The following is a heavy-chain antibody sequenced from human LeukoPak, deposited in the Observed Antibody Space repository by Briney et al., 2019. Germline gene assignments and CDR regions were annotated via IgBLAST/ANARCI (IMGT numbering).Heavy chain of an antibody. CDR1: GFTFSNAW. CDR2: IKRKTDGGPT. CDR3: TTDNRHSSSWYVPHDYYYYMDV. D-gene: IGHD6-13*01. Sequence: GGSLRLSCAASGFTFSNAWMSWVRQAPGKGLEWVGRIKRKTDGGPTDYAAPVKGRFTISRDDSKNTLYLQMNSLKTEDTAVYYCTTDNRHSSSWYVPHDYYYYMDVWGKGTTVTVSS. J-gene: IGHJ6*03. V-gene: IGHV3-15*01.